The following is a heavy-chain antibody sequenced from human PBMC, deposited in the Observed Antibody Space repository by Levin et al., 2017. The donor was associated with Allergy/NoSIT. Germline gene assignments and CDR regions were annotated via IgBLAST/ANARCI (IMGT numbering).Heavy chain of an antibody. CDR2: IDDSRGNT. Sequence: GGSLRLSCAASGFTFSSSAMTWVRQGPGKGLEWVSSIDDSRGNTYYADSVKGRFTISRDTSKNTLFLQMNTLRDEDTAVYYCAKGVLSRGGLDVWGQGTTVTVSS. CDR3: AKGVLSRGGLDV. J-gene: IGHJ6*02. V-gene: IGHV3-23*01. CDR1: GFTFSSSA.